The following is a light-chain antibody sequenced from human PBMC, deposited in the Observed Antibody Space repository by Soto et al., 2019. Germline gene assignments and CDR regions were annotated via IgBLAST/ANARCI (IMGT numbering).Light chain of an antibody. V-gene: IGLV2-8*01. J-gene: IGLJ3*02. Sequence: QSALTQPPSASGSPGQSVTISCTGTSSDVGGYNYVSWYQQHPGKAPKLMIYEVNKRPSGVPDRFSGSKSGNTASLTVSGRQAEDEADYYCSSYAGNNNLVFGGGTKLTVL. CDR3: SSYAGNNNLV. CDR2: EVN. CDR1: SSDVGGYNY.